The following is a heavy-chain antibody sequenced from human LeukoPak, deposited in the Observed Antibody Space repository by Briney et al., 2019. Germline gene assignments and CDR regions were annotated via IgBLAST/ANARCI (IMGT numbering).Heavy chain of an antibody. CDR2: IHYTGST. D-gene: IGHD3-3*01. CDR3: ARHPIERSLGGVPDWFDP. V-gene: IGHV4-39*07. CDR1: GSSINSRNYY. J-gene: IGHJ5*02. Sequence: PSETLSLTCSVFGSSINSRNYYWAWIRQSPGKGLECIASIHYTGSTYYDPSLKSRVTLSVDTSKNQFSLNLYSVTAADTAIYYCARHPIERSLGGVPDWFDPWGQGTLVTVSS.